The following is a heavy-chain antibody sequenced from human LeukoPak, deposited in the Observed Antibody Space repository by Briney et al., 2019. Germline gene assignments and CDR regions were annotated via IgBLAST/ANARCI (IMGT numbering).Heavy chain of an antibody. D-gene: IGHD7-27*01. CDR2: IYYSGST. CDR3: ARVNWGSEGAFDI. V-gene: IGHV4-61*01. J-gene: IGHJ3*02. Sequence: PSETLSLTCIVSGYSISSGYFWGWIRQSPGKGLEWIGYIYYSGSTNYNPSLKSRVTISVDTSKNQFSLKLSSVTAADTAVYYCARVNWGSEGAFDIWGQGTMVTVSS. CDR1: GYSISSGYF.